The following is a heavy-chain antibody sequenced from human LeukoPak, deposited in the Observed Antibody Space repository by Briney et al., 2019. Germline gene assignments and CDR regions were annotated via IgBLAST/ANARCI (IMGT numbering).Heavy chain of an antibody. CDR3: ARSDENVVVPAATT. CDR2: MNPNSGNT. V-gene: IGHV1-8*01. Sequence: ASVKVSCKASGYTFTSYDINWVRQATGQGLEWMGWMNPNSGNTSYAQKFQGRVTMTRNTSISTAYMELSSLRSEDTAVYYCARSDENVVVPAATTWGQGTLVTVSS. CDR1: GYTFTSYD. J-gene: IGHJ5*02. D-gene: IGHD2-2*01.